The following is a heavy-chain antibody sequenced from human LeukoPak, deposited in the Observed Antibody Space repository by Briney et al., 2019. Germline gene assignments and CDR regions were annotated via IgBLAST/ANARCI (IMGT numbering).Heavy chain of an antibody. J-gene: IGHJ3*02. V-gene: IGHV3-48*01. CDR3: VLGGSRKYAFDI. CDR2: IGSTTSTI. D-gene: IGHD3-10*01. CDR1: GFTFSSYV. Sequence: GGSLRLSCAASGFTFSSYVMSWVRQAPGKGLEWVSYIGSTTSTIYYADSVKGRFTISRDNAKNSLYLQMNSLRAEDTALYYCVLGGSRKYAFDIWGQGTMVTVSS.